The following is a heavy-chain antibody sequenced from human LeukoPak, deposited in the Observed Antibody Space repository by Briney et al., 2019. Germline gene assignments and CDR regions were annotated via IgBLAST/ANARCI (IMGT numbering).Heavy chain of an antibody. Sequence: PGASVKVSCTASGYTFTGYYMHWVRQAPGQGLEWMGWISAYNGNTNYAQKLQGRVTMTTDTSTSTAYMELRSLRSDDTAVYYCARAPYCSGGSCYSGYYYYGMDVWGKGTTVTVSS. J-gene: IGHJ6*04. V-gene: IGHV1-18*04. D-gene: IGHD2-15*01. CDR3: ARAPYCSGGSCYSGYYYYGMDV. CDR2: ISAYNGNT. CDR1: GYTFTGYY.